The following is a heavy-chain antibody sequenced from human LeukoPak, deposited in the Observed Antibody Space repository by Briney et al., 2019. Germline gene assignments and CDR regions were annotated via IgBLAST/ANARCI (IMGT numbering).Heavy chain of an antibody. J-gene: IGHJ2*01. CDR1: GGSFSGYY. V-gene: IGHV4-59*10. CDR2: IYTSGST. D-gene: IGHD3-10*02. Sequence: SETLSLTCAVYGGSFSGYYWSWIRQPAGKGLEWIGRIYTSGSTNYNPSLKSRVTMSVDTSKNQFSLKLSSVTAADTAVYYCARVFRWYFDLWGRGTLVTVSS. CDR3: ARVFRWYFDL.